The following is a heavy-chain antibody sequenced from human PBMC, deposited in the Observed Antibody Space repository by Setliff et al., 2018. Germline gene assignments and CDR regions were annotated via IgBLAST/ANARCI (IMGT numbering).Heavy chain of an antibody. CDR2: IYYSGST. J-gene: IGHJ6*03. D-gene: IGHD2-15*01. V-gene: IGHV4-39*01. Sequence: SETLSLTCTVSGGSISSSSYYWGWIRQPPGKGLEWIGSIYYSGSTYYNPSLKSRVTISVDTSKNQFSLKLSSVTAADTAVYYCARVVAASSYYYYMDVWGKGTTVTVSS. CDR3: ARVVAASSYYYYMDV. CDR1: GGSISSSSYY.